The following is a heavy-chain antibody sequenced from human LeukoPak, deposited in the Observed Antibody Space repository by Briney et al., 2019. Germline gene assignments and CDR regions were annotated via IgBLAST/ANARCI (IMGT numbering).Heavy chain of an antibody. Sequence: ASVKVSCKASGYTFTGYYMHWGRQAPGQGLEWMGWINPNSGGTNYAQKFQGSVTMTRDTSISTAYMELSRLRSDDTAVYYCARGNYGSGRRYGMDVWGQGTTVTVSS. V-gene: IGHV1-2*02. CDR1: GYTFTGYY. J-gene: IGHJ6*02. CDR2: INPNSGGT. D-gene: IGHD3-10*01. CDR3: ARGNYGSGRRYGMDV.